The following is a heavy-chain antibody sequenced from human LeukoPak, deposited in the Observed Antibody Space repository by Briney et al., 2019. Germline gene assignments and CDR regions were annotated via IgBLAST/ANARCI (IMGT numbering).Heavy chain of an antibody. V-gene: IGHV1-2*02. CDR3: ARVVYDSSGYLFDY. CDR1: GYTFTGYY. D-gene: IGHD3-22*01. CDR2: INPNSGGT. Sequence: GASVKVSCKASGYTFTGYYMHWVRQAPGQELEWMGWINPNSGGTNYAQKFQGRVTMTRDTSISTAYMELSRLRSDDTAVYYCARVVYDSSGYLFDYWGQGTLVTVSS. J-gene: IGHJ4*02.